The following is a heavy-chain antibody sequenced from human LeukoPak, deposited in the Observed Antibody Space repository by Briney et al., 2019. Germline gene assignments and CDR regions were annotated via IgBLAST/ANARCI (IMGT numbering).Heavy chain of an antibody. Sequence: SETLSLTCAVYGGSFSGYYWGWIRQPPGKGLEWIGSIYYNEYTYYNPSLKSRATISVDTSKNQFSLKLSSVTAADTAVYYCARHEYSGSYYGLSWFDPWGPGTLVTVSS. CDR2: IYYNEYT. CDR3: ARHEYSGSYYGLSWFDP. V-gene: IGHV4-34*01. J-gene: IGHJ5*02. D-gene: IGHD1-26*01. CDR1: GGSFSGYY.